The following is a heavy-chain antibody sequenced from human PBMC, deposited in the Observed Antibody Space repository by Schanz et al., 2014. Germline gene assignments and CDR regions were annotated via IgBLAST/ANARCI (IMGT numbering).Heavy chain of an antibody. CDR3: ARDIKKQLVDSKDYYYGMDV. D-gene: IGHD6-13*01. Sequence: EVQLVESGGGLVKPGGSLRLSCTASGFIFRSYTMNWVRQAPGKGLEWVSSLSSSGLYTFYADLAGGRFTISRDDAKNSLFLEMNNLRTEDTAVYCCARDIKKQLVDSKDYYYGMDVWGQGTTVTVSS. CDR1: GFIFRSYT. J-gene: IGHJ6*02. V-gene: IGHV3-21*01. CDR2: LSSSGLYT.